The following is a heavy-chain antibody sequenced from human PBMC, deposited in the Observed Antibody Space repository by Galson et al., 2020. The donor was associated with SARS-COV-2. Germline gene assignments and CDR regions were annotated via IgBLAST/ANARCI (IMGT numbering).Heavy chain of an antibody. V-gene: IGHV4-59*01. CDR2: TYYSGST. CDR1: GGSIRGYY. J-gene: IGHJ6*02. D-gene: IGHD3-10*01. Sequence: ASETLSLTCTVSGGSIRGYYWTWIRQPPGKGLQWIGYTYYSGSTKYNPSLNNRVTISVDTSRSQFSLNLNSVTDADTAVYFCARGHEFGLDVWGQGTTVTVTS. CDR3: ARGHEFGLDV.